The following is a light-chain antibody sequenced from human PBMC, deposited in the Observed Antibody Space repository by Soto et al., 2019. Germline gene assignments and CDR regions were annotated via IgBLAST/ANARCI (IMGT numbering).Light chain of an antibody. Sequence: QSALTQPASVSGSPGQSITISCAGTMRDVGAYNLVSWYQQHPGRAPQLIIYEVRNRPSGISFRFSGSKSGNTASLTISGLQAEDDANYYCRSYTSKSSLIFGGGTKLTVL. CDR1: MRDVGAYNL. CDR2: EVR. CDR3: RSYTSKSSLI. J-gene: IGLJ2*01. V-gene: IGLV2-14*01.